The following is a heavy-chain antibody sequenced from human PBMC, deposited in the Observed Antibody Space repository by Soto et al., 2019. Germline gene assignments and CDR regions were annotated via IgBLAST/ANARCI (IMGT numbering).Heavy chain of an antibody. D-gene: IGHD1-1*01. CDR3: ARGSWDDVTGHYYMDV. CDR1: GDSVSSNSAA. J-gene: IGHJ6*03. Sequence: PSQTLSLTCDISGDSVSSNSAAWNWIRQTPSRGLEWLGRTYYRSKWYINYAVPVKSRITVNPDTSKNQFSLQLNSVTPEDTAVYYCARGSWDDVTGHYYMDVWGKGTTVTVSS. V-gene: IGHV6-1*01. CDR2: TYYRSKWYI.